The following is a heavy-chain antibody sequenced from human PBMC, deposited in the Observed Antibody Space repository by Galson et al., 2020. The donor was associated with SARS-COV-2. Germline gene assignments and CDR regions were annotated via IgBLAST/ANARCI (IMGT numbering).Heavy chain of an antibody. CDR1: GFTFSSYG. D-gene: IGHD3-22*01. Sequence: GGSLRLSCAASGFTFSSYGMHWVRQAPGKGLEWVAVIWYDGSNKYYADSVKGRFTISRDNSKNTLYLQMNSLRAEDTAVYYCARDPAPAYYYDSSGYFGYDFDYWGQGTLVTVSS. J-gene: IGHJ4*02. V-gene: IGHV3-33*01. CDR2: IWYDGSNK. CDR3: ARDPAPAYYYDSSGYFGYDFDY.